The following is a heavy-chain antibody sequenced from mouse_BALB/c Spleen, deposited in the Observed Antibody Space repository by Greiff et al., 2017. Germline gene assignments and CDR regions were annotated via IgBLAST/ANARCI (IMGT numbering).Heavy chain of an antibody. V-gene: IGHV1-82*01. CDR2: IYPGDGDT. J-gene: IGHJ4*01. CDR3: AREGYYAYAMDY. CDR1: GYAFSSSW. D-gene: IGHD1-1*02. Sequence: QVQLQQSGPELVKPGASVKISCKASGYAFSSSWMNWVKQRPGQGLEWIGRIYPGDGDTNYNGKFKGKATLTADKSSSTAYMQLSSLTSVDSAVYFCAREGYYAYAMDYWGQGTSVTVSS.